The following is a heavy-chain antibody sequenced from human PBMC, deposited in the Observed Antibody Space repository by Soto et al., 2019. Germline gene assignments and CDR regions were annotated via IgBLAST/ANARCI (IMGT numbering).Heavy chain of an antibody. J-gene: IGHJ5*02. CDR1: GYTFTSYA. Sequence: ASVKVSCKASGYTFTSYAMHWVRQAPGQRLEWMGWISADNGNTKYSQKLQGRVTMTTDTSTTTAYMELRSLRSDDTAVYYCARVVSTLNQNWNDRRSWFDPWGQGTLVTVSS. CDR2: ISADNGNT. D-gene: IGHD1-1*01. CDR3: ARVVSTLNQNWNDRRSWFDP. V-gene: IGHV1-3*01.